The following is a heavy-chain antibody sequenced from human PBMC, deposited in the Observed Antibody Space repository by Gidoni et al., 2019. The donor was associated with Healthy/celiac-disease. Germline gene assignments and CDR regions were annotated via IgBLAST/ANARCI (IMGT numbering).Heavy chain of an antibody. J-gene: IGHJ4*02. CDR1: GGSFSGYY. D-gene: IGHD6-13*01. Sequence: QVQLQQWGAGLLKPSETLSLTCAVYGGSFSGYYWSWIRQPPGKGLEWIGEINHSGSTNSNPSLKSRVTISVVTSKNQFSLKLSSVTAADTAVYYCARFPGIEDYWGQGTLVTVSS. V-gene: IGHV4-34*01. CDR3: ARFPGIEDY. CDR2: INHSGST.